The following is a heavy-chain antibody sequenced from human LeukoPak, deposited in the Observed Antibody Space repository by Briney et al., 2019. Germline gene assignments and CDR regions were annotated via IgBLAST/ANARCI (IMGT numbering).Heavy chain of an antibody. J-gene: IGHJ2*01. CDR1: GGSFSSYY. D-gene: IGHD4-23*01. CDR3: ARSGTTVVTDWYFDV. Sequence: SETLSLTCAVYGGSFSSYYWSWIRQPPGQGLEWIGEINHSGSTNYNPSLKSRVTISVDTWKNQFPLRLSSVTAADTAVYYCARSGTTVVTDWYFDVWGRGTLVTVSS. V-gene: IGHV4-34*01. CDR2: INHSGST.